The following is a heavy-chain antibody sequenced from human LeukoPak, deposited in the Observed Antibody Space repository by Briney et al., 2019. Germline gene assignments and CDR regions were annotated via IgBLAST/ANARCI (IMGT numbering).Heavy chain of an antibody. CDR2: IKQDGSEK. V-gene: IGHV3-7*01. Sequence: PGGSLRLSCAASGFTFSGYWMSWVRQAPGKGLEWVANIKQDGSEKYYVDSVKGRFTISRDNAKNSLYLQMNSLRAEDTAVYYCAREQLVRGAFDIWGQGTMVTVSS. D-gene: IGHD6-13*01. J-gene: IGHJ3*02. CDR1: GFTFSGYW. CDR3: AREQLVRGAFDI.